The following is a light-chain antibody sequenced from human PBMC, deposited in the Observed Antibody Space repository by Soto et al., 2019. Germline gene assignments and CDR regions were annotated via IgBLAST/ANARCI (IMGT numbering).Light chain of an antibody. J-gene: IGKJ1*01. CDR2: AAS. Sequence: DIQMTQSPSSLSASIRDRVTITCRASQTISDFLNWYQLKPGKAPKLLIYAASSLQSGVPSRFSGSGSGTDFTLTISRLQPEDFATYTCQQSFSTPRTFGQGTKVEIK. CDR3: QQSFSTPRT. V-gene: IGKV1-39*01. CDR1: QTISDF.